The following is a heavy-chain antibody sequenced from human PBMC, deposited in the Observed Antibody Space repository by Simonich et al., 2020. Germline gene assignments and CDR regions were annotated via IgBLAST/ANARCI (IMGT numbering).Heavy chain of an antibody. V-gene: IGHV1-2*02. J-gene: IGHJ4*02. CDR2: INPNSGGT. CDR1: GYTFTGYY. CDR3: ARSSDLLNWNDGPYY. D-gene: IGHD1-1*01. Sequence: QVQLVQSGAEVKKPGASVKVSCKASGYTFTGYYMHWVRQAPGQGLEWMGWINPNSGGTNYAQKFHGRCTKTRDTSYSTAYMELSRLRSDDTAVYYCARSSDLLNWNDGPYYWGQGTLVTVSS.